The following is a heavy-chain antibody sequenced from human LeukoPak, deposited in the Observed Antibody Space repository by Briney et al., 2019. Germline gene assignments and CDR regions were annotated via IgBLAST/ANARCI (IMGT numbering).Heavy chain of an antibody. V-gene: IGHV1-2*02. CDR2: INPNSGGT. Sequence: VASVKVSCKASGYTFTGYYMHWVRQAPGQGLEWMGWINPNSGGTNYAQKFQGRVTMTRDTSISTAYMELSRLRSDDTAVYYCARGVLYYDSSGPTDYWGQGTLVTVSS. CDR3: ARGVLYYDSSGPTDY. D-gene: IGHD3-22*01. CDR1: GYTFTGYY. J-gene: IGHJ4*02.